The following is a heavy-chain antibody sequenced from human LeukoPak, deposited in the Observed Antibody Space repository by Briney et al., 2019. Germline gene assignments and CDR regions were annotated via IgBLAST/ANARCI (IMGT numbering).Heavy chain of an antibody. J-gene: IGHJ6*03. CDR3: ARAAGDYGDYDYFYYMDV. D-gene: IGHD4-17*01. Sequence: ASVKVSCKASGYTFTGYYMHWVRQAPGQGLEWMGWINPTSGGTKYAQKFQGRVTMTRDTSISTAYMELNTLRSDDTAMYYCARAAGDYGDYDYFYYMDVWGKGTTVTISS. CDR1: GYTFTGYY. V-gene: IGHV1-2*02. CDR2: INPTSGGT.